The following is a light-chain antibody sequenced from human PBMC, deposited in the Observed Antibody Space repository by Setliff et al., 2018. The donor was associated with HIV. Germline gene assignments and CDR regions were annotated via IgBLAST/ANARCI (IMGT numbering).Light chain of an antibody. CDR2: DVT. J-gene: IGLJ2*01. V-gene: IGLV2-11*01. Sequence: LTQPRSVSGSPGQSVTISCTGTSSDVGSYNYVSWYQQHPGKAPKLMIYDVTKRPSGVPDRFSGSKSGNTASLTISGLQAEDEADYYCCSYAGSYTPVIFGGGTKVTVL. CDR1: SSDVGSYNY. CDR3: CSYAGSYTPVI.